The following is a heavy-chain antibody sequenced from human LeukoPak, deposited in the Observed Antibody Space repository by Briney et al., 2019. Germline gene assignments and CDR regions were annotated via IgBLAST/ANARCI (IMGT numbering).Heavy chain of an antibody. CDR2: TDRDGKTT. CDR3: AAETSAWSAFDI. Sequence: GGSLRLSCAASGFTFSRYWMTWVRRAPGKGLVWVSHTDRDGKTTGYADSVKGRFTISRDNAKNTLYLQMNSLRAEDTAVYYCAAETSAWSAFDIWGQGTMVTVSA. J-gene: IGHJ3*02. CDR1: GFTFSRYW. V-gene: IGHV3-74*01. D-gene: IGHD6-19*01.